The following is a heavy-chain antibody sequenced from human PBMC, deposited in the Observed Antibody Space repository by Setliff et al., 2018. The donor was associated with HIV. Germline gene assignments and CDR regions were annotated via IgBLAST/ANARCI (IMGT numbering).Heavy chain of an antibody. J-gene: IGHJ4*02. D-gene: IGHD2-2*01. V-gene: IGHV4-61*02. CDR1: GDSISSGSNY. Sequence: SETLSLTCTVSGDSISSGSNYWSWIRQPAGKGLEWIGRIYTSGPRYNPSLENRVTISVDTSKSQFFLMLSSGTAADTAVYYCARASSDIPGVDSNYFDDWGQGTLVTVSS. CDR3: ARASSDIPGVDSNYFDD. CDR2: IYTSGP.